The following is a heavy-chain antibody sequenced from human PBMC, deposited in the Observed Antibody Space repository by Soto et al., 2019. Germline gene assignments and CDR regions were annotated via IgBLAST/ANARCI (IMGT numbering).Heavy chain of an antibody. CDR3: ARWPRWGVTTPRGWFDP. CDR1: GGSFSGYY. Sequence: SETLSLTCAVYGGSFSGYYWSWIRQPPGKGLEWIGEINHSGSTNYNPSLKSRVTISVDTSKNQFSLKLSSVTAADTAVYYCARWPRWGVTTPRGWFDPWGQGTLVTVSS. CDR2: INHSGST. D-gene: IGHD4-17*01. J-gene: IGHJ5*02. V-gene: IGHV4-34*01.